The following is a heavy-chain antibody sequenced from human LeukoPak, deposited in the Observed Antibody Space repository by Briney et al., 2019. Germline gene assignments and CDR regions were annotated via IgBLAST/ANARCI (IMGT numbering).Heavy chain of an antibody. J-gene: IGHJ4*02. CDR2: ISGSGGST. CDR3: AKMSTLAATDY. Sequence: GGSLRLSCAASGFTFSSYGMSWVRQAPGKGLEWVSAISGSGGSTYYADSVKGRFTISRDNSMNTLFLQMNSLRAEDTAKYYCAKMSTLAATDYWGQGTLVTISS. V-gene: IGHV3-23*01. CDR1: GFTFSSYG. D-gene: IGHD2-15*01.